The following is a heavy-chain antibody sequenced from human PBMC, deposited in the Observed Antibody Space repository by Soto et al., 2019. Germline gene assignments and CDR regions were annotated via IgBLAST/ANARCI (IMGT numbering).Heavy chain of an antibody. CDR1: GYTFLNYD. Sequence: QVQLVPSGAEVKSPGASVKVSCKASGYTFLNYDVAWVRRSPGQGLEWMGWISISKGKTYYQQSLQGRVTMNTDTATTTTYMEVRSLRSDDTAVYYCDRKVYSGNFGLDVWGQVPTVTVAS. CDR2: ISISKGKT. CDR3: DRKVYSGNFGLDV. D-gene: IGHD4-4*01. V-gene: IGHV1-18*01. J-gene: IGHJ6*02.